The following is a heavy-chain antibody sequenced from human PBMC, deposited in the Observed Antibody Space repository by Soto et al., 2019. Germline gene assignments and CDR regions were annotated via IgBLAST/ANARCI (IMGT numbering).Heavy chain of an antibody. CDR2: VRNDGATT. CDR1: GLTFSNCA. J-gene: IGHJ5*01. Sequence: GGSLRLSCSASGLTFSNCAMHWVRQAPGKGLDYVSAVRNDGATTYYADSVKGRFTISRDNSKNTLYLQMNSLRPEDTAVYYCVKGSRYSNGWYDSWGQGTLVTVSS. D-gene: IGHD6-19*01. V-gene: IGHV3-64D*08. CDR3: VKGSRYSNGWYDS.